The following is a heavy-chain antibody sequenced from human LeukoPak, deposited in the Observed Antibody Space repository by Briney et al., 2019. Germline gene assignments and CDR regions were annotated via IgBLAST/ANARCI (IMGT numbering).Heavy chain of an antibody. D-gene: IGHD4-23*01. CDR3: ARDRHRLPDRHSTGGNLVWRRWFDP. CDR1: GFTFSDYY. J-gene: IGHJ5*02. V-gene: IGHV3-11*01. CDR2: ISSSGSTI. Sequence: MAGGSLRLSCAAAGFTFSDYYMSCISQAPGKGLEWVSYISSSGSTIYYADSVKGRFTISRDNAKNSLYLQMNSLRAEDTAVYYCARDRHRLPDRHSTGGNLVWRRWFDPWGQGTLVTVSS.